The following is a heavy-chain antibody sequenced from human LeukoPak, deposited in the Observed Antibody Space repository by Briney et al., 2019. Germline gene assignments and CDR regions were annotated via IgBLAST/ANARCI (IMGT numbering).Heavy chain of an antibody. Sequence: GGSLRLSCATSGFTFGNYEMSWVRQTPGKGLEWVSYISSSGSSTYYADSVKGRFTISRDNAKSSLCLQMDSLRAGDTAVYYCAREDGSQLDYWGRGTLVTVSS. CDR3: AREDGSQLDY. CDR1: GFTFGNYE. J-gene: IGHJ4*02. D-gene: IGHD1-26*01. CDR2: ISSSGSST. V-gene: IGHV3-48*03.